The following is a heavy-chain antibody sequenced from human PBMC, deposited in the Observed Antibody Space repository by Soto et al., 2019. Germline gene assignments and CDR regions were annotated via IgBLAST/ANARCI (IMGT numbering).Heavy chain of an antibody. D-gene: IGHD2-15*01. V-gene: IGHV5-10-1*01. CDR3: ARHQYIVVVVAATPYYYYGMDV. CDR2: IDPSDSYT. CDR1: GYSFTSYW. J-gene: IGHJ6*02. Sequence: GESLKISCKGSGYSFTSYWISWVRQMPGKGLEWMGRIDPSDSYTNYSPSFQGHVTISADKSISAAYLQWSSLKASDTAMYYCARHQYIVVVVAATPYYYYGMDVWGQGTTVTVSS.